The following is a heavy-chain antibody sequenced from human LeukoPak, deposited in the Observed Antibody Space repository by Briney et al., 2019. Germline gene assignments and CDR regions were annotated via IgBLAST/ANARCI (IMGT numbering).Heavy chain of an antibody. Sequence: GGSLRLSCAASGFTFSSYSMNWVRQAPGKGLEWVSYISSSSSTIYYADSVKGRFTISRDSAKNSLYLQMNSLRVEDTATYYCARGGFYPDYWGRGTLVTVSS. V-gene: IGHV3-48*04. CDR3: ARGGFYPDY. CDR1: GFTFSSYS. D-gene: IGHD2/OR15-2a*01. CDR2: ISSSSSTI. J-gene: IGHJ4*02.